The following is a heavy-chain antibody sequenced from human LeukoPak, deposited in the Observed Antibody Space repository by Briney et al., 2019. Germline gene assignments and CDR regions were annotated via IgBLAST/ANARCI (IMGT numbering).Heavy chain of an antibody. CDR1: GGSFSGYY. Sequence: PSETLSLTRAVYGGSFSGYYWSWIRQPPGKGLEWIGEINHSGSTNYNPSLKSQVTISVDTSKNQFSLKLSSVTAADTAVYYCARGRYYFDYWGQGTLVTVSS. V-gene: IGHV4-34*01. J-gene: IGHJ4*02. CDR2: INHSGST. CDR3: ARGRYYFDY.